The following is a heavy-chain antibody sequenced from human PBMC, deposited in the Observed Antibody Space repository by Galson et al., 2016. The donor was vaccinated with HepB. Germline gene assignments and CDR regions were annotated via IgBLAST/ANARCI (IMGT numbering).Heavy chain of an antibody. V-gene: IGHV3-23*01. Sequence: SLRLSCAASGFTFSNYAMSWVRQAPGKGLEWVSSISGSGRSTYYTDPVMGRFSISRDNSKNTLYLQMSSLRAEDTAVYYCAKPLTPNSSSWYVFDSWGRGTLVTVSS. J-gene: IGHJ5*01. CDR1: GFTFSNYA. CDR3: AKPLTPNSSSWYVFDS. CDR2: ISGSGRST. D-gene: IGHD6-13*01.